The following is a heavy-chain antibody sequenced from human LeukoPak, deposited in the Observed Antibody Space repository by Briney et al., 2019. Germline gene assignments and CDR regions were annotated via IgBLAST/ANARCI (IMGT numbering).Heavy chain of an antibody. V-gene: IGHV3-48*01. CDR3: ARISSPL. J-gene: IGHJ2*01. CDR2: ISSSSSTI. D-gene: IGHD3-16*02. CDR1: GFTFSNAW. Sequence: GGSLRLSCAASGFTFSNAWMSWVRQAPGKGLEWVSYISSSSSTIYYADSVKGRFTISRDNAKNSLYLQMNSLRAEDTAVYYWARISSPLWGRGTLVTVSS.